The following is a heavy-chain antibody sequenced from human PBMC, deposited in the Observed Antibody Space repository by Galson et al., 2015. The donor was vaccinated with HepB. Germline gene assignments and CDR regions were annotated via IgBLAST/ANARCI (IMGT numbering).Heavy chain of an antibody. CDR3: ARKSSIAEAFEI. CDR2: THYRSKWSN. V-gene: IGHV6-1*01. D-gene: IGHD6-6*01. Sequence: CAISGDSVSSNSAAWNWIRQSPSRGLEWLGRTHYRSKWSNDYAVSVKSRIIIKPDTSKNQFSLQLNSVTPEDTAVYYCARKSSIAEAFEIWGQGTMVTVSS. J-gene: IGHJ3*02. CDR1: GDSVSSNSAA.